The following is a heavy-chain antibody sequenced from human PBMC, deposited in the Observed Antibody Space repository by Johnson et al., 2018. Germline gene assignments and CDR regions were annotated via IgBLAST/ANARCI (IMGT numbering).Heavy chain of an antibody. D-gene: IGHD2-15*01. V-gene: IGHV3-13*01. CDR1: GFTFSDYD. Sequence: VQSGGSLRLSCAASGFTFSDYDMHWVRQTTGKGLEWVSAIGNAGGTYYPDSVAGRFFISRENDKNSVYLQLNYLRVEDTALYSCARAPVLKWTNAFDIWGQVTMVTVSS. J-gene: IGHJ3*02. CDR3: ARAPVLKWTNAFDI. CDR2: IGNAGGT.